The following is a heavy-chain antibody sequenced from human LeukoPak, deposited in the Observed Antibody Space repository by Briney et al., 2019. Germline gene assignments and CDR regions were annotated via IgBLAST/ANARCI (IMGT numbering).Heavy chain of an antibody. V-gene: IGHV3-23*01. CDR2: ISGSGGST. CDR3: AKGYDILTGYYNTPLSTNFDY. D-gene: IGHD3-9*01. J-gene: IGHJ4*02. Sequence: GGSLRLSCAASGFTFSSYAMSWVRQAPGKGLEWVSAISGSGGSTYYADSVKGRFTISRANSKNTLYLQMNSLRAEDTAVYYCAKGYDILTGYYNTPLSTNFDYWGQGTLVTVSS. CDR1: GFTFSSYA.